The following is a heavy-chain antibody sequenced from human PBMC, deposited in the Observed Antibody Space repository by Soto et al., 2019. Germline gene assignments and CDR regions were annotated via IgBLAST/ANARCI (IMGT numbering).Heavy chain of an antibody. Sequence: GGSLRLSCAASGFTFSSYGMHWVRQAPGKGLEWVAVISYDGSNKYYADSVKGRFTISRDNSKNTLYLQMNSLRAEDTAVYYCAKDIAAKQTYYYYGMDVWGQGTTVTVSS. V-gene: IGHV3-30*18. CDR3: AKDIAAKQTYYYYGMDV. CDR1: GFTFSSYG. CDR2: ISYDGSNK. D-gene: IGHD6-13*01. J-gene: IGHJ6*02.